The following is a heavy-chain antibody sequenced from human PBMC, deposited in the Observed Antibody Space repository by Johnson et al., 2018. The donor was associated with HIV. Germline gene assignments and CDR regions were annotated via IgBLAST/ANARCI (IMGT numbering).Heavy chain of an antibody. D-gene: IGHD3-3*01. CDR2: IWYDGSNK. CDR1: GFTFSSYG. J-gene: IGHJ3*01. Sequence: QVQLVESGGGVVQPGRSLRLSCAASGFTFSSYGMHWVRQAPGKGLEWVAVIWYDGSNKYYADSVKGRFTISRDNSKNTLYVQMNSLRAEDTAVYYCAKGGFTIFGVHDAFDVWGQGTMVTVSS. CDR3: AKGGFTIFGVHDAFDV. V-gene: IGHV3-33*06.